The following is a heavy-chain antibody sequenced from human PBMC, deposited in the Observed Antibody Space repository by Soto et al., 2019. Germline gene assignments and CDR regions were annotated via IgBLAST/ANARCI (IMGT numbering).Heavy chain of an antibody. D-gene: IGHD1-26*01. CDR3: AHAYGGRSLY. CDR2: IYWDDSK. Sequence: QITLKESGPTLVKPTQTITLTCTFSGFSLPTDRVVVGWIRQPPGKALEWLAVIYWDDSKTYRPSLKSRLTITQDTSKNQVALTMTDMDPVDTATYYCAHAYGGRSLYWGPGTLVTVSS. V-gene: IGHV2-5*02. J-gene: IGHJ4*02. CDR1: GFSLPTDRVV.